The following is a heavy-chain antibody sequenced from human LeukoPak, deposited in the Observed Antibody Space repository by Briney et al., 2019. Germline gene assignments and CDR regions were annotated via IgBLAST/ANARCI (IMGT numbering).Heavy chain of an antibody. CDR1: GFTFSSYG. CDR3: ARDPSPPLLLLWFGEFRTHYGMDV. V-gene: IGHV3-30*03. D-gene: IGHD3-10*01. J-gene: IGHJ6*02. CDR2: ISYDGSNK. Sequence: GGSLRLSCAASGFTFSSYGMHWVRQAPGKGLEWVAVISYDGSNKYYADSVKGRFTISRDNSKNTLYLQMNSLRAKDTAVYYCARDPSPPLLLLWFGEFRTHYGMDVWGQGTTVTVSS.